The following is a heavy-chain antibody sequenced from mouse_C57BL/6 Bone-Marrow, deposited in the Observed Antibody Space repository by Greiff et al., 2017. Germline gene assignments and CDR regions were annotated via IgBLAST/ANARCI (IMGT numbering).Heavy chain of an antibody. J-gene: IGHJ1*03. V-gene: IGHV5-9*01. CDR2: ISGGGGNT. CDR3: ARQEDGRLYFDV. D-gene: IGHD1-1*01. CDR1: GFTFSSYT. Sequence: VQLKESGGGLVKPGGSLKLSCAASGFTFSSYTMSWVRQTPEQRLEWVATISGGGGNTYYPDSVKGRFTISRDNAKNTLYLQMSSLRSEDTALYYCARQEDGRLYFDVWGTGTTVTVSS.